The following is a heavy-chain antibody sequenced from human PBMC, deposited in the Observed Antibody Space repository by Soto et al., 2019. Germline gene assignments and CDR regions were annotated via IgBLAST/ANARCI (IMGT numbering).Heavy chain of an antibody. CDR2: INGGNGNT. Sequence: QVQLVQSGAEVKKPGASVKVSCKASGYTFTNYAMHWVRQAPGQRLEWMGWINGGNGNTKYSQKFSDRVTITRDTSASTAYMELSSLTSEDAGVYYCARDGAVTGNINFDCWGQGTLVTVSS. D-gene: IGHD6-19*01. CDR3: ARDGAVTGNINFDC. J-gene: IGHJ4*02. V-gene: IGHV1-3*01. CDR1: GYTFTNYA.